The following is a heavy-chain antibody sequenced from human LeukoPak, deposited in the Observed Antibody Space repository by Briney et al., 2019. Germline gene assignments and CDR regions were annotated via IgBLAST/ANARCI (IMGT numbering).Heavy chain of an antibody. V-gene: IGHV3-7*01. CDR1: GFTFSNHI. CDR3: AREGNAFDI. CDR2: MRQDGSAK. J-gene: IGHJ3*02. D-gene: IGHD3-10*01. Sequence: GGSLRLSCAASGFTFSNHIISWVRQAPGKGLGWVANMRQDGSAKYYVDFVKGRFTISRDNAKNSLYLQMNSLRAEDTAVYYCAREGNAFDIWGQETMVTVSS.